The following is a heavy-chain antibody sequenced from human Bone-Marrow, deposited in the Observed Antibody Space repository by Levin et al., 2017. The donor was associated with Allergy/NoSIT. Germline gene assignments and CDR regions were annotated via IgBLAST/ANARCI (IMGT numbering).Heavy chain of an antibody. Sequence: PGGSLRLSCAASGLTFSSYDMHWLRQPAGKGLEWVATILTAGATTYSDSVKGRFTISRDNGKNSLYLQMNSLRAGDSALYHCVAGGSDTGWYSFHLWGQGTLVTVSS. D-gene: IGHD6-19*01. V-gene: IGHV3-13*04. CDR1: GLTFSSYD. CDR3: VAGGSDTGWYSFHL. J-gene: IGHJ4*02. CDR2: ILTAGAT.